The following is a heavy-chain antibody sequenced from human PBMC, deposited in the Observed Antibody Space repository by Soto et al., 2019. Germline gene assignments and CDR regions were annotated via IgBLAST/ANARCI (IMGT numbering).Heavy chain of an antibody. CDR3: ARALITMIVVVTTPDAFDI. J-gene: IGHJ3*02. CDR2: INSDGSST. Sequence: PGGSLRLSCAASGLTFSRYWMHWFRQAPWKGLLWVSRINSDGSSTVYADSVKGRFTISRDNAKNTLYLQMNSLRDEDTAVYYCARALITMIVVVTTPDAFDIWGQATMVTVSS. D-gene: IGHD3-22*01. CDR1: GLTFSRYW. V-gene: IGHV3-74*01.